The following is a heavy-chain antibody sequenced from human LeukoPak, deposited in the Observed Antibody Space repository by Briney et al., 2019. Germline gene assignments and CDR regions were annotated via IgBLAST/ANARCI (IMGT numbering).Heavy chain of an antibody. D-gene: IGHD3-22*01. CDR3: AREGGYYDSSGYYPFDY. V-gene: IGHV4-61*08. CDR1: GDSISGADYY. Sequence: PSETLSLTCTVSGDSISGADYYWSWIRQPPGKGLEWIGYIYYSGSTNYNPSLKSRVTISVDTSKNQFSLKLSSVTAADTAVYYCAREGGYYDSSGYYPFDYWGQGTLVTVSS. CDR2: IYYSGST. J-gene: IGHJ4*02.